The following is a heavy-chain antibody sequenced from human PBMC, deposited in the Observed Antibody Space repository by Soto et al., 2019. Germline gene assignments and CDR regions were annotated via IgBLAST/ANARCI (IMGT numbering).Heavy chain of an antibody. D-gene: IGHD2-2*01. Sequence: EVQLVESGGGLVQPGGSLRLSCAASGFTFSSYWMSWVRQAPGKGLEWVANIKQDGSEKYYVDSVKGRITTSRDNAKNSLYLQMNSLRAEDTAVYYCARGRGCSTGCHNFDYWGQGTLVTVSS. CDR2: IKQDGSEK. J-gene: IGHJ4*02. CDR1: GFTFSSYW. CDR3: ARGRGCSTGCHNFDY. V-gene: IGHV3-7*01.